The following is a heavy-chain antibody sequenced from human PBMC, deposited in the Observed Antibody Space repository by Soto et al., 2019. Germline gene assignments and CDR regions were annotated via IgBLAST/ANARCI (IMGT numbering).Heavy chain of an antibody. CDR1: GFTFGDYA. Sequence: GGSQRLSCTASGFTFGDYARSWFRQAPGEGLEWVGFIRSKAYGGTTEYAASVKGRFTISRDDSKSIAYLQMNSLKTEDTAVYYCTRGYSSGWYGGFDYWGQGTLVTVSS. CDR3: TRGYSSGWYGGFDY. CDR2: IRSKAYGGTT. D-gene: IGHD6-19*01. V-gene: IGHV3-49*03. J-gene: IGHJ4*02.